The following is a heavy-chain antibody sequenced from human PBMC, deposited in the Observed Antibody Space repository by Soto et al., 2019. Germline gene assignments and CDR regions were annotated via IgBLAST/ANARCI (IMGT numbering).Heavy chain of an antibody. CDR2: ILAGGST. CDR1: GLTGSSYD. J-gene: IGHJ3*02. CDR3: AKATATGGGAFDI. Sequence: GGALRLSCAASGLTGSSYDMSWVRRAPGKGLEWVSTILAGGSTYYADSVKGRLTISRDNSKNTVYLQMNSLTAGDTAVYYCAKATATGGGAFDICGQGTMVTVSS. V-gene: IGHV3-23*01. D-gene: IGHD2-8*02.